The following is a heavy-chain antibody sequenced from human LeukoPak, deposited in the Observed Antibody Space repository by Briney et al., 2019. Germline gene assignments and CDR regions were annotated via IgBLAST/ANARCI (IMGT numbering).Heavy chain of an antibody. J-gene: IGHJ4*02. V-gene: IGHV3-23*01. CDR2: ISNSGGSA. CDR3: AKGDTTWELPHDY. CDR1: GFIFYNSG. Sequence: GGSLRLSCAASGFIFYNSGMAWLRQAPGQGLEWVSVISNSGGSAWNADSVKGRFTVSRDNFKTTLYLQMNSLRAEDTAVYYCAKGDTTWELPHDYWGQGTLVTVSS. D-gene: IGHD1-26*01.